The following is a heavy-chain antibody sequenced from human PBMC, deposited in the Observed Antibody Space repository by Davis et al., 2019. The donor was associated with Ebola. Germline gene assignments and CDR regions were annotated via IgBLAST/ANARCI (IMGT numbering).Heavy chain of an antibody. CDR1: EYSFTSYD. Sequence: ASVKVSCKASEYSFTSYDINWVRQATGQGLEWMGWMNPNSGNTYYAQKFQGRVTMTRNTSTNTAYMELGGLTSEDTAVYYCARERAGTRFDPWGQGTLVTVSS. CDR2: MNPNSGNT. J-gene: IGHJ5*02. V-gene: IGHV1-8*01. D-gene: IGHD1-14*01. CDR3: ARERAGTRFDP.